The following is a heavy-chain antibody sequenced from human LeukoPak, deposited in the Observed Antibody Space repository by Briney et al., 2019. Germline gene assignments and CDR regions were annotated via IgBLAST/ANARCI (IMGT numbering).Heavy chain of an antibody. CDR3: ATKIGARLMYFDY. J-gene: IGHJ4*02. D-gene: IGHD6-6*01. V-gene: IGHV1-18*01. Sequence: NLQGRVTMTTDTSTSTAYMEVRSLRSDDTAVYYCATKIGARLMYFDYWGQGTLVTVSS.